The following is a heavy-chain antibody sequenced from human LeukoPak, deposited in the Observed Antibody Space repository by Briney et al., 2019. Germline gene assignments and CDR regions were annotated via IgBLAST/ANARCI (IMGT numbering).Heavy chain of an antibody. J-gene: IGHJ4*02. CDR2: INHSGST. D-gene: IGHD3-22*01. CDR3: AREPYYYDSSGYYYVGSFDY. CDR1: AGSFSGYY. Sequence: SETLSLTCAVYAGSFSGYYWSWIRQPPGKGLEWIGEINHSGSTNYNPSLKSRVTISVDTSKNQFSLKLSSVTAADTAVYYCAREPYYYDSSGYYYVGSFDYWGQGTLVTVSS. V-gene: IGHV4-34*01.